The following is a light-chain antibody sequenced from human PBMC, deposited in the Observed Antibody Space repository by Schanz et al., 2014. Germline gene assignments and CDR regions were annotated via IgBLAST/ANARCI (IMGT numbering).Light chain of an antibody. V-gene: IGKV3-20*01. CDR3: QQYDSSPLT. J-gene: IGKJ2*01. CDR2: GTS. Sequence: EIVLTQSPGTLSLSPGERATLSCRASQSVSSSYLAWYQQKLGQAPRLLIYGTSSRATGIPDRFTGSGSGTDFTLTISRLEPEDFAVYYCQQYDSSPLTFGQGTKLEIK. CDR1: QSVSSSY.